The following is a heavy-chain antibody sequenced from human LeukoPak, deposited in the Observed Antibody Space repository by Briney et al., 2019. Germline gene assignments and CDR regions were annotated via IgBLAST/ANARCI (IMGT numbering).Heavy chain of an antibody. J-gene: IGHJ6*02. CDR1: GFTFSSYA. D-gene: IGHD2-2*01. V-gene: IGHV3-23*01. CDR2: ISGSGGST. Sequence: QTGGSLRLSCAAPGFTFSSYAMSWVRQAPGKGLEWVSAISGSGGSTYYADSVKGRFTISRDNSKNTLYLQMNSLRAEDTAVYYCAKWLCSSTSCRLSYYYYYGMDVWGQGTTVTVSS. CDR3: AKWLCSSTSCRLSYYYYYGMDV.